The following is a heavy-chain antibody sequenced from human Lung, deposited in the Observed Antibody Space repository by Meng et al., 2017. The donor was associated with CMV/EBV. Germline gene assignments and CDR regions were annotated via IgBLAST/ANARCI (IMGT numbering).Heavy chain of an antibody. CDR2: MNPNSGNT. CDR3: ARGLNGGLRFLEWLLRPYYYGMDV. CDR1: GYTFTSYD. V-gene: IGHV1-8*01. J-gene: IGHJ6*02. D-gene: IGHD3-3*01. Sequence: ASXXVSXKASGYTFTSYDINWVRQATGQGLEWMGWMNPNSGNTGYAQKFQGRVTMTRNTSISTAYMELSSLRSEDTAVYYCARGLNGGLRFLEWLLRPYYYGMDVRGQGXTVTVSS.